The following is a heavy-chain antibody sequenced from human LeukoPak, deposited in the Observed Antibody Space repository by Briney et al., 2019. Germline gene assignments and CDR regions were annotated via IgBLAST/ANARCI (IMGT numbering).Heavy chain of an antibody. Sequence: PGGSLRLSCVASGFTFSTYTMNWVRQAPGKGLEWVSVIYSGGSTYYADSVKGRFTISRDNSKNTLYLQMNSLRAEDTAVYYCARDISSSSSGGYYYYMDVWGKGTTVTVSS. D-gene: IGHD6-6*01. CDR2: IYSGGST. J-gene: IGHJ6*03. CDR1: GFTFSTYT. V-gene: IGHV3-53*01. CDR3: ARDISSSSSGGYYYYMDV.